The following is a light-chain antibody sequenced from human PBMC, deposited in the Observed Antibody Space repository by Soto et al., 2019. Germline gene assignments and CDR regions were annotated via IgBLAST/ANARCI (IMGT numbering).Light chain of an antibody. J-gene: IGKJ1*01. V-gene: IGKV1-39*01. CDR1: QTITNY. CDR2: ATD. Sequence: DIQMTQSPSSMSSSVGDIVNITFRTGQTITNYLNWYQQQSGKAPKLLIYATDTLQSGVPSRFSGSESGTDYTLTISSLQPEDFATYYCQQSYNTPQTFGQGTKVDIK. CDR3: QQSYNTPQT.